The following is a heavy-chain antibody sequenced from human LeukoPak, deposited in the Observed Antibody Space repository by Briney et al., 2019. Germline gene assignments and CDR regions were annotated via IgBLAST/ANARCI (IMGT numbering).Heavy chain of an antibody. CDR3: ARGSYDSSGFNWFDP. V-gene: IGHV1-3*02. CDR2: SNAGNGNT. D-gene: IGHD3-22*01. J-gene: IGHJ5*02. Sequence: ASVKVSCKASGYTFTSYAMHWVRQAPGQRLEWMGWSNAGNGNTKYSQEFQGRVTITRDTSASTAYMELSSLRSEDMAVYYCARGSYDSSGFNWFDPWGQGTLVTVSS. CDR1: GYTFTSYA.